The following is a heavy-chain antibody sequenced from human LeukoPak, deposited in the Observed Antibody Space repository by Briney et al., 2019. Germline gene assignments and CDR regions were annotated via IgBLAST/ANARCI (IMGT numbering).Heavy chain of an antibody. D-gene: IGHD1-26*01. CDR2: ISGSGGST. V-gene: IGHV3-23*01. Sequence: PGGSLRLSCAASGFTFSSYAMSWVRQAPGKGLEWVSAISGSGGSTYYADSVKGRFTISRDNSRNTLHLQMNSLREEDTAVYYCAKDWQWKLLTGAFNVWGQGTMVTVS. CDR3: AKDWQWKLLTGAFNV. CDR1: GFTFSSYA. J-gene: IGHJ3*01.